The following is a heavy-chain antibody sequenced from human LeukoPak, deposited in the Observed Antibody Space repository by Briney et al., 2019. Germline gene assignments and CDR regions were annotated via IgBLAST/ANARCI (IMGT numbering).Heavy chain of an antibody. Sequence: PSETLSLTCTVSDGSISSYYWSWIRQPPGKGLEWIGYIYTSGSTNYNPSLKSRVTISVDTSKNQFSLKLSSVTAADTAVYYCARSTQTYYDFWSGYYGSGWFDPWGQGTLVTVSS. CDR3: ARSTQTYYDFWSGYYGSGWFDP. J-gene: IGHJ5*02. CDR1: DGSISSYY. CDR2: IYTSGST. D-gene: IGHD3-3*01. V-gene: IGHV4-4*09.